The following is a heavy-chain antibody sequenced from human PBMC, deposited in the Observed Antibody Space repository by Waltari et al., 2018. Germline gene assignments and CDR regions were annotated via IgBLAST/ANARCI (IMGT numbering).Heavy chain of an antibody. CDR3: ARDGDVRPQRVKAFDI. CDR1: GYTFSGYY. Sequence: QVQLVQSGAEVKKPGASVKVPCKASGYTFSGYYIHWVRQAPGQGLEWMGWVHPNTSGTYFAQKFQGRVTMTRDTSTGTAYMELSRLTSDDTAVYYCARDGDVRPQRVKAFDIWGQGTMVTVS. V-gene: IGHV1-2*02. D-gene: IGHD2-21*01. CDR2: VHPNTSGT. J-gene: IGHJ3*02.